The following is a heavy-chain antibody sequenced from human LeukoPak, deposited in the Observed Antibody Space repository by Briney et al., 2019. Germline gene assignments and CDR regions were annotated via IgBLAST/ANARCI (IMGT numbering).Heavy chain of an antibody. D-gene: IGHD3-22*01. V-gene: IGHV1-8*01. Sequence: WASVNVSCKASGYTFTSYDINWVRQATGQGLEWMGWMNPNSGNTGYAQKFQGRVTMTRNTSISTAYMELSSLRSEDTAVYYCARSVYYDSSGYYYSDAFDIWGQGTMVTVSS. J-gene: IGHJ3*02. CDR1: GYTFTSYD. CDR3: ARSVYYDSSGYYYSDAFDI. CDR2: MNPNSGNT.